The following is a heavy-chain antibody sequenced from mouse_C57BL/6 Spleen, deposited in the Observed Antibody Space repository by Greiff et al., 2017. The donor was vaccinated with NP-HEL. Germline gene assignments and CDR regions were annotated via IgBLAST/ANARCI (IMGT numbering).Heavy chain of an antibody. D-gene: IGHD1-1*01. V-gene: IGHV1-15*01. Sequence: VKLMESGAELVRPGASVTLSCKASGYTFTDYEMHWVKQTPVHGLEWIGAIDPETGGTAYNQKFKGKAILTADKSSSTAYMELRSLTSEASAVYYCTSPYSFLDYWGQGTTLTVSS. CDR2: IDPETGGT. CDR3: TSPYSFLDY. CDR1: GYTFTDYE. J-gene: IGHJ2*01.